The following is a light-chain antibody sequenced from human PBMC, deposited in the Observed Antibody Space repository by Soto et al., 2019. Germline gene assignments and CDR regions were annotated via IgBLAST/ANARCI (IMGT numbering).Light chain of an antibody. Sequence: QSALTQPASVSGSPGQSITISCTGTSSDVGSYNLVSWYQQHPGKAPKLMIYEGSKRPSGVSNRFSGSKSGNTASLTIYGLQAEDEADYYCCSYAGSRGLVFGGGTKLTVL. CDR1: SSDVGSYNL. J-gene: IGLJ2*01. CDR2: EGS. CDR3: CSYAGSRGLV. V-gene: IGLV2-23*01.